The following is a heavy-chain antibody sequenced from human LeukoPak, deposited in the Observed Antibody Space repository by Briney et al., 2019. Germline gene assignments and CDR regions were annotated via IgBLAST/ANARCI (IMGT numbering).Heavy chain of an antibody. D-gene: IGHD3/OR15-3a*01. CDR2: INTSESI. V-gene: IGHV4-34*01. Sequence: SETLSLTCAVHGASLRDYYWSWIRQTPGKGLEWFGEINTSESINYNPSLRSRVSLSIDASRNQFFLRVTSVTAADTGVFYCARRVGLGKYYFDYWGQGALVTVSS. CDR3: ARRVGLGKYYFDY. J-gene: IGHJ4*02. CDR1: GASLRDYY.